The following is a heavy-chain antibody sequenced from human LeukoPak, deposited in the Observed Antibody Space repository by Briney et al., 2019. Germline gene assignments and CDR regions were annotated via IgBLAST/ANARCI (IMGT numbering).Heavy chain of an antibody. Sequence: PGGSLRLSCATSGFTFNGYGMHWVREAPGQGLEGGADIWYDGSNDYYADSVKGRFNISRDKSTNTLYLHLNSLRAEDTAVYYCARGDCTGGSCFLRYWRPGTLVTVPS. D-gene: IGHD2-15*01. V-gene: IGHV3-33*01. CDR1: GFTFNGYG. CDR3: ARGDCTGGSCFLRY. J-gene: IGHJ4*02. CDR2: IWYDGSND.